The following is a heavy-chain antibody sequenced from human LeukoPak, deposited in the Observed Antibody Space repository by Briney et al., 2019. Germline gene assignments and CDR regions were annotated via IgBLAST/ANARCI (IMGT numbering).Heavy chain of an antibody. Sequence: GGSLRLSCAASGFTFSSYSMNWVRQAPGKGLEWVSSISSSSSYIYHADSVKGRFTISRDNAKNSLYLQMNSLRAEDTAVYYCARALRAARLVDYWGQGTLVTVSS. CDR2: ISSSSSYI. J-gene: IGHJ4*02. CDR3: ARALRAARLVDY. V-gene: IGHV3-21*01. D-gene: IGHD6-6*01. CDR1: GFTFSSYS.